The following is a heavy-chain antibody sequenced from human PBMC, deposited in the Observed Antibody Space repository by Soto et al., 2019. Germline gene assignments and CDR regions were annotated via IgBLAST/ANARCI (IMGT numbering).Heavy chain of an antibody. Sequence: GGSLRLSCTASGFTFGDYAMSWFRQAPGKGLEWVSGISWNSGSIGYADSVKGRFTISRDNAKNSLYLQMNSLRAEDTALYYCAKDRYSSGWYYFDYWGQGTLVTVSS. D-gene: IGHD6-19*01. V-gene: IGHV3-9*01. CDR1: GFTFGDYA. J-gene: IGHJ4*02. CDR3: AKDRYSSGWYYFDY. CDR2: ISWNSGSI.